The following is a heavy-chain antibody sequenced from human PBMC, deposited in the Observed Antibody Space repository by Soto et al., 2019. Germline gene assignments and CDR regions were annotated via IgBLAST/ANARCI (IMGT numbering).Heavy chain of an antibody. V-gene: IGHV3-23*01. CDR3: AKQRADYGSGADTFYFDS. J-gene: IGHJ4*02. Sequence: EVQLLESGGGLVQPGGSLRLSCTVSGVTFSNYAMNWVRQAPGKGLEWVSSLSGSGGTTYYADSVKGRFIISRDNSKNPLHPLMKRLRAEDTALYYCAKQRADYGSGADTFYFDSWGQGALVTVSS. D-gene: IGHD3-10*01. CDR1: GVTFSNYA. CDR2: LSGSGGTT.